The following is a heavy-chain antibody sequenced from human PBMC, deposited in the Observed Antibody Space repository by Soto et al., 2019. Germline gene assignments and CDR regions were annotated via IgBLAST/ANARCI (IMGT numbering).Heavy chain of an antibody. D-gene: IGHD1-1*01. J-gene: IGHJ4*02. CDR3: ARETLKLEQRPRYFDY. CDR2: INHSGST. V-gene: IGHV4-34*01. Sequence: SETLSLTCAVYGGSFSGYYWSWIRQPPGKGLEWIGEINHSGSTNYNPSLKSRVTISVDTSKNQLSLKLSSVTAADTAVYYCARETLKLEQRPRYFDYWGQGTLVTVSS. CDR1: GGSFSGYY.